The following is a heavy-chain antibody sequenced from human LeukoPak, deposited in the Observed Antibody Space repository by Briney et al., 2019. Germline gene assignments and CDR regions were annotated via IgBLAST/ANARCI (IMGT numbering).Heavy chain of an antibody. D-gene: IGHD3-22*01. V-gene: IGHV3-23*01. J-gene: IGHJ4*02. CDR2: ISGSGGST. CDR3: ANGHYYDSSGYYHQRKYYFDY. CDR1: GFTFSSYA. Sequence: PGGSLRLSCAASGFTFSSYAMSWVRQAPGKGLERVSAISGSGGSTCYADSVKGRFTISRDNSKNTLYLQMNSLRAEDTAVYYCANGHYYDSSGYYHQRKYYFDYWGQGTLVTVSS.